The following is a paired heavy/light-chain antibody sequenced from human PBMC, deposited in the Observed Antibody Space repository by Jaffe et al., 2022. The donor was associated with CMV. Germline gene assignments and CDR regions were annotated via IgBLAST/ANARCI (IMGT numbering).Heavy chain of an antibody. V-gene: IGHV3-21*01. CDR1: GFTFSSYT. Sequence: EVQLVESGGGLVKPGGSLRLSCAASGFTFSSYTMNWVRQAPGKGLEWVSSITTSSNYINYADSVKGRFTISRDNAKNSLYLQMNSLRAEDTAVYYCARSLPIYDTSGSYVYWGQGSLVTVSS. J-gene: IGHJ4*02. D-gene: IGHD3-22*01. CDR3: ARSLPIYDTSGSYVY. CDR2: ITTSSNYI.
Light chain of an antibody. CDR3: NSYTSSSSSVV. V-gene: IGLV2-14*03. Sequence: QSALTQPASVSGSPGQSITISCTGISDVGGYTYVSWYQQHPGKAPKLLISDVRNRPSGVSNRFSGSKSGNTASLTISGLQAEDEADYYCNSYTSSSSSVVFGGGTKLTVL. CDR2: DVR. CDR1: SDVGGYTY. J-gene: IGLJ2*01.